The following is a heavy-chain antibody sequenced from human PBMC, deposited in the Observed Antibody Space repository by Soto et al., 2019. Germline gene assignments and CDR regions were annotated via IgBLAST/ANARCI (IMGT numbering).Heavy chain of an antibody. CDR2: ISWNSGNI. Sequence: EVPLEESGGALVQPGRSLRLSCAASGFTFDDYAMHWVRQVLGKGLEWVSSISWNSGNIDYADSVKGRFTTSRDNAENSLYLQMNSLRPEDTALYYCVRSKGGYSYGTPFDYWGQGTLVTVSS. CDR3: VRSKGGYSYGTPFDY. CDR1: GFTFDDYA. J-gene: IGHJ4*02. V-gene: IGHV3-9*01. D-gene: IGHD5-18*01.